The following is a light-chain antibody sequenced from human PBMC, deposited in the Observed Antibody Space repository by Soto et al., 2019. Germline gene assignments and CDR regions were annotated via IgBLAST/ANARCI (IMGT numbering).Light chain of an antibody. Sequence: EIVLTQSPGTLSFSPGERVTLSCRASHSVTSSSLAWYQQRPGQAPRLLIYGASSRATGIPDRFSGSGSGTDFTFTISRLEPEDFAVYYCQQYGSSPRTFGQGTKVDIK. CDR1: HSVTSSS. CDR2: GAS. V-gene: IGKV3-20*01. J-gene: IGKJ1*01. CDR3: QQYGSSPRT.